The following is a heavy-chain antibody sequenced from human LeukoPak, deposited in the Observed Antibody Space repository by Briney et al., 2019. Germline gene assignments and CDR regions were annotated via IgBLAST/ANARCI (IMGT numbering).Heavy chain of an antibody. J-gene: IGHJ4*02. V-gene: IGHV1-2*02. Sequence: ASVKVSCKASGYTFTGYYMHWVRQAPGQGLEWMGWINPNSGGTNYAQQFQGRVTMTRDTSISTAYMELTRLRSDDTAVYYCARDLRQYCSGGSCYSNDYWGQGTLVTVSS. CDR2: INPNSGGT. D-gene: IGHD2-15*01. CDR3: ARDLRQYCSGGSCYSNDY. CDR1: GYTFTGYY.